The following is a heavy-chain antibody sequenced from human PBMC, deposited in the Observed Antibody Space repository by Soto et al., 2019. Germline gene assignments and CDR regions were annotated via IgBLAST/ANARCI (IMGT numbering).Heavy chain of an antibody. CDR1: GFTFSNAW. J-gene: IGHJ4*02. D-gene: IGHD2-21*02. V-gene: IGHV3-15*01. CDR3: ATFPRLLFVY. CDR2: IKSKTDGGTT. Sequence: EVQLVESGGGLVKPGGSLRLSCAASGFTFSNAWMSWVRQAPGKGLEWVGRIKSKTDGGTTDYAAPVKGRFTISRDDSKNTLYLKMNSLNTEDTAVYYCATFPRLLFVYWGQGTTVTVSS.